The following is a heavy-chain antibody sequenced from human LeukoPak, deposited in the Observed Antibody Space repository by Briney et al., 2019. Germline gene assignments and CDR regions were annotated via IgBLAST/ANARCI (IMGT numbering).Heavy chain of an antibody. Sequence: SETLSLTCAVYGGPFSGYYWSWIRQPPGKGLEWIGEINHSGSTNYNPSLKSRVTISVDTSKNQFSLKLSSVTAADTAVYYCVRPYYYDSSGYLPPDAFDIWGQGTMVTVSS. J-gene: IGHJ3*02. V-gene: IGHV4-34*01. D-gene: IGHD3-22*01. CDR1: GGPFSGYY. CDR2: INHSGST. CDR3: VRPYYYDSSGYLPPDAFDI.